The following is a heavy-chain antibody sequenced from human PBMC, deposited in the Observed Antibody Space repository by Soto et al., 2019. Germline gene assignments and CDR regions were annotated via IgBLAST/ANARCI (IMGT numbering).Heavy chain of an antibody. Sequence: ASVKVSCKASGYTFTSYDINWVRQATGQGLEWMGWMNPNSGNTGYAQKFQGRVTMTRNTSISTAYMELSSLRSEDTAVYYCARRPPGALAYTLFPADYWGQGTLVTVSS. J-gene: IGHJ4*02. V-gene: IGHV1-8*01. CDR2: MNPNSGNT. CDR1: GYTFTSYD. D-gene: IGHD2-2*02. CDR3: ARRPPGALAYTLFPADY.